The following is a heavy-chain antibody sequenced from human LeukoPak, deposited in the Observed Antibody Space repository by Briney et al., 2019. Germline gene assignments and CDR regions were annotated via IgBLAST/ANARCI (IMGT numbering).Heavy chain of an antibody. CDR1: GGSISSYY. D-gene: IGHD2-2*01. Sequence: PSETLSLTCTVSGGSISSYYWSWIRQPPGKGLEWIGYIYYSGSTNYNPSLKSRVTISVDTSKNQFSLKLSSVTAADTAVYYCARVDCSSTSCYWGFDYWGQGTLVTVSS. CDR3: ARVDCSSTSCYWGFDY. CDR2: IYYSGST. J-gene: IGHJ4*02. V-gene: IGHV4-59*01.